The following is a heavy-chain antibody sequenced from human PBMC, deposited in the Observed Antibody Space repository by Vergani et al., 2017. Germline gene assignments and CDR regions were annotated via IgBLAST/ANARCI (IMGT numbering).Heavy chain of an antibody. CDR1: GFTFSNAW. CDR3: TTTPINYDILTGYPADYFDY. D-gene: IGHD3-9*01. CDR2: IKSKTDGGTT. J-gene: IGHJ4*02. Sequence: EVPLVESGGGLVKPGGSLRLSCAASGFTFSNAWMSWVRPAPGKGLEWVGRIKSKTDGGTTDYAAPVKGRFTISRDDSKNTLYLQMNSLKTEDTAVYYCTTTPINYDILTGYPADYFDYWGQGTLVTVSS. V-gene: IGHV3-15*01.